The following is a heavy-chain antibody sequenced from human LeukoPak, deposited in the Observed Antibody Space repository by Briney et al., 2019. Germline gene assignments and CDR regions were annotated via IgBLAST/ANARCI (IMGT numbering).Heavy chain of an antibody. CDR3: ARHDCSSTSCYRDNWFDP. D-gene: IGHD2-2*02. CDR1: GYTFTSYG. Sequence: ASVKVSCKASGYTFTSYGISWVRQAPGQGLEWMGWISAYNGNTNYAQKLQGRVTMTTDTSTSTAYMELRSLRSDDTAVYYCARHDCSSTSCYRDNWFDPWGQGTLVTVSS. CDR2: ISAYNGNT. V-gene: IGHV1-18*01. J-gene: IGHJ5*02.